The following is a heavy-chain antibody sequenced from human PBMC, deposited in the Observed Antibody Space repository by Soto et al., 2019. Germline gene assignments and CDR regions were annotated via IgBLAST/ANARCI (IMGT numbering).Heavy chain of an antibody. Sequence: QVQLVESGGGLVKPGGSLRLSCEGSGFTFSDYYISWIRQAPGKGLGWISYSSNSGTFSRYADSVKGRFSISRDNTKNLLYLQMNSLRAEDTAVYYCARSGDNYNRLDYWGQGTPVTVSS. J-gene: IGHJ4*02. V-gene: IGHV3-11*06. CDR2: SSNSGTFS. CDR1: GFTFSDYY. D-gene: IGHD1-1*01. CDR3: ARSGDNYNRLDY.